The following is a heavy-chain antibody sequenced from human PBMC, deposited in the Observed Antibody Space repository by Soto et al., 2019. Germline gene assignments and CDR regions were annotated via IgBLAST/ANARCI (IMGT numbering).Heavy chain of an antibody. V-gene: IGHV4-4*02. Sequence: QVQLQESGPGLVKPSGTLSLTCAVSGGSISSSNWWRWVRQPPGKGLEWIGEIYHSGSTNYNPSLKSRVTISVDKSKNQFSLKLSSVTAADTAVYYCARGPLDIVVVPAAIRHDAFDIWGQGTMVTVSS. CDR3: ARGPLDIVVVPAAIRHDAFDI. J-gene: IGHJ3*02. CDR1: GGSISSSNW. D-gene: IGHD2-2*02. CDR2: IYHSGST.